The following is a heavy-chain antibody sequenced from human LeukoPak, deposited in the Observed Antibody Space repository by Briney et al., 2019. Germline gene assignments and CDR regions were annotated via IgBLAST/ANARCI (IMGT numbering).Heavy chain of an antibody. D-gene: IGHD3-22*01. CDR2: ISWNSGSI. V-gene: IGHV3-9*01. CDR3: AKEDYDSSGSDY. CDR1: GFTFDDYA. Sequence: GGSLRLSCAASGFTFDDYAMHWVRQAPGKGLKWVSGISWNSGSIGYADSVKGRFTISRDNAKNSLYLQMNSLRAEDTALYYCAKEDYDSSGSDYWGQGTLVTVSS. J-gene: IGHJ4*02.